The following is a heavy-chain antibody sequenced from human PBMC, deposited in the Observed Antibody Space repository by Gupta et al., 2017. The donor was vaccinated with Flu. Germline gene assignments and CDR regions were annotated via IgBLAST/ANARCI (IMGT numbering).Heavy chain of an antibody. V-gene: IGHV3-30*03. Sequence: QVQLVESGGGVVQPGRSLRLSCAASGFTFSGYGIHWVRQAPGKGLEWVAVVSYDGGTTYYADAGKGRFTISRDNSKKTRSLQMNRLRYEDTAVYYCAREGPESSSWAAHFDHWGQGTLVTVSS. J-gene: IGHJ4*02. D-gene: IGHD6-13*01. CDR3: AREGPESSSWAAHFDH. CDR2: VSYDGGTT. CDR1: GFTFSGYG.